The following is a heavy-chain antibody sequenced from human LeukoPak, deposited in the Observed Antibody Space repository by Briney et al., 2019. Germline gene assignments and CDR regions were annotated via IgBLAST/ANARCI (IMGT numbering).Heavy chain of an antibody. CDR2: LNHSGST. D-gene: IGHD3-10*01. J-gene: IGHJ4*02. CDR1: GGSFSGYY. CDR3: ARGVPVLLWFGELHTYFDY. V-gene: IGHV4-34*01. Sequence: PSETLSLTCAVYGGSFSGYYWSWIRQPPGKGLEWIGELNHSGSTNYNPSLKSRVTISVDTSKNQFSLKLSSVTAADTAVYYCARGVPVLLWFGELHTYFDYWGQGTLVTVSS.